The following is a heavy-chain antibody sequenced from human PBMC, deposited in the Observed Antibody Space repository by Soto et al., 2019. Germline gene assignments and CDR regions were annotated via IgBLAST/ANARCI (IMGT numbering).Heavy chain of an antibody. CDR1: GGSISSGGYS. V-gene: IGHV4-30-2*01. J-gene: IGHJ6*02. CDR2: IYHSGST. D-gene: IGHD3-9*01. Sequence: SETLSLTCAVSGGSISSGGYSWSWIRQPPGKGLEWIGYIYHSGSTYYNPSLKSRVTISVDRSKNQFSLKLSSVTAADTAVYYCARARDDILTGYRDTRYYGMDVWGQGTTVTVSS. CDR3: ARARDDILTGYRDTRYYGMDV.